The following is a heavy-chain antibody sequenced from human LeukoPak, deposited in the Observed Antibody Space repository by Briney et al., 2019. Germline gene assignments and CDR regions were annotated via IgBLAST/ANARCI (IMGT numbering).Heavy chain of an antibody. CDR2: INHSGST. J-gene: IGHJ4*02. D-gene: IGHD2-15*01. V-gene: IGHV4-34*01. Sequence: SETLSLTCAVYGGSFSGYYWSWIRQPPGKGLEWIGEINHSGSTNYNPSLKSRVTISVDTSKNQFSLKLSSVTAADTAVYYCARVGSPYWGQGTLVTVSS. CDR3: ARVGSPY. CDR1: GGSFSGYY.